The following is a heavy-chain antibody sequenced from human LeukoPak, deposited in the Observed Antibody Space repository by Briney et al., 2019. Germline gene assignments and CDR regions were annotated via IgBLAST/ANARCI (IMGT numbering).Heavy chain of an antibody. D-gene: IGHD6-19*01. V-gene: IGHV3-13*04. Sequence: GGSLRLSCAASGFTFSNYDMHWVRQASGKGLEWVSAIGAAGDTFYTASVKGRFSISRDNAKNSLYLQMNSLRAGDTAVYFCAMVRAVPGLNWYFDLCGRGTLVTVSS. CDR1: GFTFSNYD. CDR2: IGAAGDT. J-gene: IGHJ2*01. CDR3: AMVRAVPGLNWYFDL.